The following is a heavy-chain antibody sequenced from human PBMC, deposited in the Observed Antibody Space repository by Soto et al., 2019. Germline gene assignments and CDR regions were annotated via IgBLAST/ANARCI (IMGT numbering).Heavy chain of an antibody. J-gene: IGHJ5*01. D-gene: IGHD6-13*01. CDR2: IDDTGGGT. Sequence: PGGSLRLSCGASGFTFSSYGMTWVRQAPGKGLEWVSSIDDTGGGTFYTDSVKGRFTISRDNSKNTLYLQMNNMRAEDTAVYYCAKRGTSWSLDSWGQGNLVTVSS. CDR1: GFTFSSYG. CDR3: AKRGTSWSLDS. V-gene: IGHV3-23*01.